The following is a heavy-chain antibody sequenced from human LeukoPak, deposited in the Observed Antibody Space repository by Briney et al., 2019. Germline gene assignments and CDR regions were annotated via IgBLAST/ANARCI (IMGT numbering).Heavy chain of an antibody. CDR3: ARDPVEMATITDYFDY. CDR1: GGTFSSYA. V-gene: IGHV1-18*01. Sequence: ASVKVSCKASGGTFSSYAISWVRQAPGQGLEWMGWISAYNGNTNYAQKLQGRVTMTTDTSTSTAYMELRSLRSDDTAVYYCARDPVEMATITDYFDYWGQGTLVTVSS. D-gene: IGHD5-24*01. CDR2: ISAYNGNT. J-gene: IGHJ4*02.